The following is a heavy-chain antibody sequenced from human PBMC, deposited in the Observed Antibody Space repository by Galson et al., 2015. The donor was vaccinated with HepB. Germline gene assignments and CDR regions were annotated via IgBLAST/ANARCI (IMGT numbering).Heavy chain of an antibody. J-gene: IGHJ5*02. CDR1: GGTFSSYA. D-gene: IGHD7-27*01. V-gene: IGHV1-69*13. Sequence: SVKVSCKASGGTFSSYAISWVRQAPGQGLEWMGGIIPIFGTANYAQKFQGRVTITADESTSTAYMELSSLRSEDTAVYYCARDQGLGLPWWFDPWGQETLVTVSS. CDR3: ARDQGLGLPWWFDP. CDR2: IIPIFGTA.